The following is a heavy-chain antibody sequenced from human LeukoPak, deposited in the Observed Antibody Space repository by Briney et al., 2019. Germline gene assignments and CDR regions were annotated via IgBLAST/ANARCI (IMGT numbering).Heavy chain of an antibody. D-gene: IGHD1/OR15-1a*01. V-gene: IGHV4-39*07. CDR3: ARYQTGTMFAV. CDR1: GASINSDTYY. Sequence: SETLSLTCTVSGASINSDTYYWGWIRQPPGKGLEWIGTHSHSGSAYYNPSLRSRITISLDTSENQLSLKLYSVTAADTAIYYCARYQTGTMFAVWGQGTLVTISS. J-gene: IGHJ4*02. CDR2: HSHSGSA.